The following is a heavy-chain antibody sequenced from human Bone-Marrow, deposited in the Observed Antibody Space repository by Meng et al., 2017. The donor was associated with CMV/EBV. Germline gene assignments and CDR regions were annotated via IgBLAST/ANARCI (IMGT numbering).Heavy chain of an antibody. D-gene: IGHD3-3*01. J-gene: IGHJ5*02. CDR2: IYYSGST. CDR3: ARANSESYYDFWSGPQPGNWLDP. V-gene: IGHV4-39*07. Sequence: YYWGWNRQAPGEGLELVGGIYYSGSTYYNPSLKSRVTISVDTSKNQFSLKLSSVTAADTAVYYCARANSESYYDFWSGPQPGNWLDPWGQGTLVTVSS. CDR1: YY.